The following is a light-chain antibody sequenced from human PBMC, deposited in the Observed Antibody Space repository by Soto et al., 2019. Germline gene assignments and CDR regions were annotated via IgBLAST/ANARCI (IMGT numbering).Light chain of an antibody. V-gene: IGLV2-14*01. CDR1: SSDVGGYNY. CDR3: SSYSSKTPPYV. Sequence: QSALAQPASVSGSPGQSITISCTGGSSDVGGYNYVSWYQQHPGRAPRLLILEVTNRPSGVPDRFSGSKSGNTASLTISGLQAEDEADYFCSSYSSKTPPYVFGTGTKLTVL. CDR2: EVT. J-gene: IGLJ1*01.